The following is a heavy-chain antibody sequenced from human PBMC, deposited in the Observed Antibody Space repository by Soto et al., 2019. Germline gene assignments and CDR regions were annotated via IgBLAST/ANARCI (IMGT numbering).Heavy chain of an antibody. Sequence: RASLNGSFPASGCTFSSYSISWVREAPGQGLEWMGGIIPIFGTANYAQKFQGRVTITADESTSTAYMELSSLRSEDTAVYYCARDSHVSRTNYHDYGMDVWGQGPPVTVSS. CDR2: IIPIFGTA. D-gene: IGHD2-2*01. V-gene: IGHV1-69*13. CDR3: ARDSHVSRTNYHDYGMDV. J-gene: IGHJ6*02. CDR1: GCTFSSYS.